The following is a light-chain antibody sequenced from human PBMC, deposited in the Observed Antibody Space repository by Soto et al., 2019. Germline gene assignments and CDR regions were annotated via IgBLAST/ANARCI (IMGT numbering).Light chain of an antibody. CDR3: AAWDDSLNGRV. CDR2: YDN. Sequence: QSVLTQPPSASGTPGQRVTISCSGSNSNIGSNNVNWYQQLPGTAPQLLIYYDNLRPSGVPDRISGAKSGASASLAISGRQSDDEADYYCAAWDDSLNGRVFGTGTKVTVL. V-gene: IGLV1-44*01. CDR1: NSNIGSNN. J-gene: IGLJ1*01.